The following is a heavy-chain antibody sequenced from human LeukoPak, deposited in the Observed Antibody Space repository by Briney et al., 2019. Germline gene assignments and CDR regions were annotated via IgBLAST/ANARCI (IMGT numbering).Heavy chain of an antibody. CDR2: ISGSGGST. D-gene: IGHD3-10*01. Sequence: PGGSLRLSCAASGFTFSSYAMSWVRQAPGKGLEWVSAISGSGGSTYYADSVKGRFTISRDNSKNTLYLQMNSLRAEDTAVYYCAKDGAVLLWSGNDQYYFDYWGQGTLVTVSS. J-gene: IGHJ4*02. CDR1: GFTFSSYA. V-gene: IGHV3-23*01. CDR3: AKDGAVLLWSGNDQYYFDY.